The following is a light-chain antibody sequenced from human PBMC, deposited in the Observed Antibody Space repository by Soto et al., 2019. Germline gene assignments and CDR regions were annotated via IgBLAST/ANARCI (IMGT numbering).Light chain of an antibody. CDR1: ETVATN. Sequence: LMTQSPATLSVSPGERATLSCWASETVATNLAWYQQKPGQAPRLLISGASTRAAGISDRVRGSGSGTEFTRTISSLRSEDSAIYYWEQYFGWLPMTFGQGTKVEI. CDR3: EQYFGWLPMT. CDR2: GAS. V-gene: IGKV3-15*01. J-gene: IGKJ1*01.